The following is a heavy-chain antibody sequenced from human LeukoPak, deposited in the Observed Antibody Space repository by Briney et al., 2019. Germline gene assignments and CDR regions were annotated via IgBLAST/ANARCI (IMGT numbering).Heavy chain of an antibody. V-gene: IGHV4-59*01. D-gene: IGHD5-18*01. CDR2: IYYSGST. CDR1: GGSISSYY. CDR3: ASMGPRGYSYGYVLETPYYFDY. Sequence: SETLSLTCTVSGGSISSYYWSWIRQPPGKGLEWIGYIYYSGSTNYNPSLKSRVTISVDTSKNQFSLKLSSVTAADTAVYYCASMGPRGYSYGYVLETPYYFDYWGQGTLVTVSS. J-gene: IGHJ4*02.